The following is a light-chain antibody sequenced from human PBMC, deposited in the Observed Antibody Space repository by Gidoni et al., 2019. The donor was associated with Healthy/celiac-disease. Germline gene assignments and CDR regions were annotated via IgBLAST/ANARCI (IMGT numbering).Light chain of an antibody. CDR2: KAS. Sequence: DIQMTQSPSILSASVGDRVTITCRASQSISTWLAWYQQKPGKAPKLLIYKASSLESGVPSRFSGSGSGTEFTLTISSLQPDDFATYYCQQYNSHWTFGQGTKVVIK. CDR3: QQYNSHWT. CDR1: QSISTW. J-gene: IGKJ1*01. V-gene: IGKV1-5*03.